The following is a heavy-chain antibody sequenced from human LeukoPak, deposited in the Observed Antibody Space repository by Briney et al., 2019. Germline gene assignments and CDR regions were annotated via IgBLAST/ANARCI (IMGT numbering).Heavy chain of an antibody. V-gene: IGHV3-30*07. J-gene: IGHJ4*02. Sequence: GGSLRLSCAASGVTFRSFAMDWVRQAPGKGLEWVAFISFDSDLKSYADSVKGRFTISRDNSRNTLYLQMNSLRVEDTAVYYCAREVPAAYIDYWGQGTLVTASS. CDR2: ISFDSDLK. D-gene: IGHD2-2*01. CDR1: GVTFRSFA. CDR3: AREVPAAYIDY.